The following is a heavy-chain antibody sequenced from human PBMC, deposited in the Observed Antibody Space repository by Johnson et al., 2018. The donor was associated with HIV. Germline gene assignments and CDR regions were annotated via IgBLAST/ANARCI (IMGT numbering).Heavy chain of an antibody. CDR3: SKDREMATITFVEVAFDI. CDR2: IRYDGSNK. J-gene: IGHJ3*02. D-gene: IGHD5-24*01. V-gene: IGHV3-30*02. Sequence: QVQLVESGGGVVQPGGSLRLSCAASGFTFSSYGMHWVRQAPGKGLEWVAFIRYDGSNKYYADSVKGRFTISRDNSKNKLYLQMNSLRAEDKGVYYCSKDREMATITFVEVAFDIWGQGTMVTVSS. CDR1: GFTFSSYG.